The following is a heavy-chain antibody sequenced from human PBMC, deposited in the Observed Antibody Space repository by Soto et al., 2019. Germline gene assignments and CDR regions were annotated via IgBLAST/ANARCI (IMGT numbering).Heavy chain of an antibody. CDR1: GFTFSNYT. V-gene: IGHV3-30-3*01. CDR3: ARALYCTSTSCYIAVSVLGMDV. CDR2: ISLDGSNK. D-gene: IGHD2-2*02. J-gene: IGHJ6*02. Sequence: QVQLVESGGGVVQTGRSLRVSCAASGFTFSNYTMHWVRQAPGKGLEWVSVISLDGSNKYFAASVKGRFTLSRDNSKNTLYLQMNSLRPEDTALYYCARALYCTSTSCYIAVSVLGMDVWGQGTTVTVSS.